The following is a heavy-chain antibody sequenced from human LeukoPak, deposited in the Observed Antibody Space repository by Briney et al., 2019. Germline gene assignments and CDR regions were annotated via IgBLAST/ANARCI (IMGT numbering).Heavy chain of an antibody. Sequence: QPGGSLRLSCAVSGFTFSSYAMSWVRQAPGKGLEWVSVISGSGGTTYYSDSVKGRFTISRDNSKNTLYLQMNSLRAEDTAVYYCASRYYYDSSGYYNVDYWGQGTLVTVSS. J-gene: IGHJ4*02. V-gene: IGHV3-23*01. D-gene: IGHD3-22*01. CDR2: ISGSGGTT. CDR1: GFTFSSYA. CDR3: ASRYYYDSSGYYNVDY.